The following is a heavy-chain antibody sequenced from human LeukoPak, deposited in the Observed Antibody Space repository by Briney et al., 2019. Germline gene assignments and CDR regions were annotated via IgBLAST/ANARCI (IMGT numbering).Heavy chain of an antibody. CDR3: ARRSADYDILTGGGYYYYMDV. V-gene: IGHV1-18*01. J-gene: IGHJ6*03. D-gene: IGHD3-9*01. CDR2: ISAYNGNT. Sequence: ASVKVSCKASGYTFTSYGISWVRQAPGQGLEWMGWISAYNGNTNYAQKLQGRVTMTTDTSTSTAYMELRSLRSDDTAVYYCARRSADYDILTGGGYYYYMDVWGKGTTVTISS. CDR1: GYTFTSYG.